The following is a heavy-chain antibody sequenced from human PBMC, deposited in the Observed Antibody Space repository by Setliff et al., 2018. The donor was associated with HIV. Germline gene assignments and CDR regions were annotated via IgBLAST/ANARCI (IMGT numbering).Heavy chain of an antibody. CDR3: AHRPDQSGNAWLDP. CDR2: IYWDDDK. V-gene: IGHV2-5*02. J-gene: IGHJ5*02. D-gene: IGHD2-15*01. Sequence: SGPTLVNPTQTLTLTCTFSGFSLTTIGVGVGWIRQPPGKALEWLALIYWDDDKRYNPSLRSRLTIIKDTSENQVVLIMTNVDPVDTATYYCAHRPDQSGNAWLDPWGQGTLVTVSS. CDR1: GFSLTTIGVG.